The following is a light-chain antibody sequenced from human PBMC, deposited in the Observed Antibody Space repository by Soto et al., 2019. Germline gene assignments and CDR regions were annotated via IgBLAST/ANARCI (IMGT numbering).Light chain of an antibody. J-gene: IGLJ3*02. CDR1: SSNIGDNA. V-gene: IGLV1-36*01. Sequence: QAVVTQPPSVSEAPRQTVTISCSGSSSNIGDNAVNWYQQLPGKAPKLLIYYDDLLPSGVSDRFSGSKSGASASLAISGLQSEDEADYYCAAWDDSLNAWVFGGGTQLTVL. CDR2: YDD. CDR3: AAWDDSLNAWV.